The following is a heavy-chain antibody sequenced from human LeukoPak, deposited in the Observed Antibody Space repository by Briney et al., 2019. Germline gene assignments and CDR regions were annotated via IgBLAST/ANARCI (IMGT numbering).Heavy chain of an antibody. J-gene: IGHJ4*02. CDR2: LYYSGYS. CDR1: GGSITSYY. D-gene: IGHD4-17*01. Sequence: SETLSLTCTVSGGSITSYYWAWLRQPPGKGLEWIGYLYYSGYSKYNPSLTSRVSMSVDTSKNQFSLKLTSVTAADTAVYYCARHNIASDGARLFDFWGRGTLVAVSS. CDR3: ARHNIASDGARLFDF. V-gene: IGHV4-59*08.